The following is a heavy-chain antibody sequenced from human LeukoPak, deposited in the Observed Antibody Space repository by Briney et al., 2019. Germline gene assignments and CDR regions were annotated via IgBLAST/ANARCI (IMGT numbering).Heavy chain of an antibody. Sequence: PSETLSLTCTVSGGSISSSSYYWGWIRQPPGKGLEWIGSIYYSGSTYYNPFLKSRVTISVDTSKNQFSLKLSSVTAADTAVYYCASLRSSYYDFWSGYLTDFDYWGQGTLVTVSS. D-gene: IGHD3-3*01. CDR3: ASLRSSYYDFWSGYLTDFDY. CDR2: IYYSGST. J-gene: IGHJ4*02. CDR1: GGSISSSSYY. V-gene: IGHV4-39*01.